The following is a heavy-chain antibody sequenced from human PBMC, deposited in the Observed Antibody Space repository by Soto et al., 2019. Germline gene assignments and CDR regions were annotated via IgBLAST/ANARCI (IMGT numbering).Heavy chain of an antibody. Sequence: LRLSCAASGFTFSSYEMNWVRQAPGKGLEWVSYISSSGSTIYYADSVKGRFTISRDNAKNSLYLQMNSLRAEDTAVYYCARSMIVVVIHYYYGMDVWGQGTTVTVSS. CDR2: ISSSGSTI. CDR1: GFTFSSYE. D-gene: IGHD3-22*01. V-gene: IGHV3-48*03. J-gene: IGHJ6*02. CDR3: ARSMIVVVIHYYYGMDV.